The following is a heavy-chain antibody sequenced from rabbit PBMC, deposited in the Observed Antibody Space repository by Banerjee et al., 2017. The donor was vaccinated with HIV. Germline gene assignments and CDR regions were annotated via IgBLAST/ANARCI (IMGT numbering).Heavy chain of an antibody. CDR2: IDPVFDYT. CDR1: GFDFNSYG. J-gene: IGHJ4*01. D-gene: IGHD4-1*01. CDR3: ARDLAGVIGWNFDL. Sequence: QEQLEETGGGLVQPGGSLKLSCKASGFDFNSYGVSWVRQAPGKGLEWIGYIDPVFDYTHYASWAKGRFTISKTSSTTVTLQMTSLTAADTATYFCARDLAGVIGWNFDLWGQGTLVTVS. V-gene: IGHV1S45*01.